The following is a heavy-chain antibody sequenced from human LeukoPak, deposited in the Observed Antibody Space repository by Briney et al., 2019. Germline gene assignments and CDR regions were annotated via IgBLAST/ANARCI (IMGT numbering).Heavy chain of an antibody. CDR1: GFSFSSYE. V-gene: IGHV3-48*03. CDR3: ARDFGRWYFDY. J-gene: IGHJ4*02. Sequence: GESLRLSCAASGFSFSSYEMIWVRQAPGKGLEWVSYIRTSGSTIYYADSMNGRFTIARDNDKNPLYLQMNRLRAADTAVYYCARDFGRWYFDYWGQGTLVTVSS. D-gene: IGHD4-23*01. CDR2: IRTSGSTI.